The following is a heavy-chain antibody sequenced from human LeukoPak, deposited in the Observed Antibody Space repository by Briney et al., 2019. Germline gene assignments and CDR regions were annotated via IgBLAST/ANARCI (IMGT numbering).Heavy chain of an antibody. CDR1: GGSFSGYY. Sequence: SETLSLTCAVHGGSFSGYYWSWIRLPPGKGLEWIGEINHSGSTNYNPSLKSRVTISVDTSKNQFSLKLSSVTAADTAVYYCARKGKYSSSWYAAYFQHWGQGTLVTVSS. D-gene: IGHD6-13*01. V-gene: IGHV4-34*01. CDR3: ARKGKYSSSWYAAYFQH. CDR2: INHSGST. J-gene: IGHJ1*01.